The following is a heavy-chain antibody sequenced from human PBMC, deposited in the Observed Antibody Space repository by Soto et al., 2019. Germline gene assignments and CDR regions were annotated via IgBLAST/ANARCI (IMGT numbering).Heavy chain of an antibody. Sequence: GGSLRLSCAASGFTFSSYILNWFRQAPGKGLEWVSYITSSGTTVYYADSVRGRFTISRDNAKNSLYLQMNSLRDDDTAVYYCARGSSNWAYYFDFWGQGTLVTVSS. D-gene: IGHD6-13*01. CDR2: ITSSGTTV. CDR3: ARGSSNWAYYFDF. V-gene: IGHV3-48*02. CDR1: GFTFSSYI. J-gene: IGHJ4*02.